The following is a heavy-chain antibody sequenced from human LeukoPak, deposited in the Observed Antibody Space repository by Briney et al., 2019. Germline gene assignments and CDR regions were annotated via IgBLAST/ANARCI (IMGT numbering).Heavy chain of an antibody. D-gene: IGHD3-10*01. V-gene: IGHV3-11*01. CDR2: ISSSGSTI. Sequence: PGGSLRLSCAASGFTLSDYYMSWIRQAPGKGLEWVSYISSSGSTIYYADSVKGRFTISRDNAKNSLYLQMNSLGAEDTAVYYCASGNYYGSGSYYGVGAYFDYWGQGTLVTVSS. CDR3: ASGNYYGSGSYYGVGAYFDY. CDR1: GFTLSDYY. J-gene: IGHJ4*02.